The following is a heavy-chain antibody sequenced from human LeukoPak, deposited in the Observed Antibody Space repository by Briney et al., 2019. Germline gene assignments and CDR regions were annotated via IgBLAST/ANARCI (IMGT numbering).Heavy chain of an antibody. CDR2: IYYSGST. Sequence: SETPSLTCTVSGGSITNYYWSWIRQPPGKGLEWIGYIYYSGSTNYNPSLKSRVTISVDTSTNQFSLKLSSVTAADTAVYYCARGRRIVVLPGRGYFDLWGRGTLVTVSS. J-gene: IGHJ2*01. CDR3: ARGRRIVVLPGRGYFDL. CDR1: GGSITNYY. D-gene: IGHD4/OR15-4a*01. V-gene: IGHV4-59*01.